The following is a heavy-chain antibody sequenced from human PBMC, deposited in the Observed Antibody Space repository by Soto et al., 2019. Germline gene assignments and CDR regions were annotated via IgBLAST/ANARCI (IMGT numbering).Heavy chain of an antibody. J-gene: IGHJ3*02. CDR1: GGTFSSYT. CDR2: IIPILGIA. CDR3: ARVKRLIAAAVSDAFDI. V-gene: IGHV1-69*02. D-gene: IGHD6-13*01. Sequence: VASVKVSCKASGGTFSSYTISWVRQAPGQGLEWMGRIIPILGIANYAQKFQGRVTITADKSTSTAYMELSSLRSEDTAVYYCARVKRLIAAAVSDAFDIWGQGTMVTVSS.